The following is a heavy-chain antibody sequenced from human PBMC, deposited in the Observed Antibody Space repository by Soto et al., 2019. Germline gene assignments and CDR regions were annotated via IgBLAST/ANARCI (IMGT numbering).Heavy chain of an antibody. CDR2: LYPGNSDT. Sequence: GESLKISCQASGYSFTNYWIGWVRQVPGSGLEWVGILYPGNSDTRYRPSFQGQVTISADKSISTAYLQWSSLKASDTAIYYCARPPGSGTLFAYWGQGTPVTVS. V-gene: IGHV5-51*01. J-gene: IGHJ4*02. CDR1: GYSFTNYW. CDR3: ARPPGSGTLFAY. D-gene: IGHD2-15*01.